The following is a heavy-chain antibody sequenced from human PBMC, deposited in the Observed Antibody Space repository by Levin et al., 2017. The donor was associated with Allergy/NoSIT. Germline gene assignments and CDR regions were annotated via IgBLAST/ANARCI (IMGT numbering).Heavy chain of an antibody. V-gene: IGHV3-23*01. D-gene: IGHD2-2*01. Sequence: ASVKVSCAASAFSFSSYAMSWVRQAPGKGLEWVSTVSASGALTFYADSVKGHLTISRDNSRNTLYLEMKSLRAEDTATYYCAKDRGCTITSCGFSSAMDLWGQGTTVTVSS. CDR2: VSASGALT. J-gene: IGHJ6*02. CDR1: AFSFSSYA. CDR3: AKDRGCTITSCGFSSAMDL.